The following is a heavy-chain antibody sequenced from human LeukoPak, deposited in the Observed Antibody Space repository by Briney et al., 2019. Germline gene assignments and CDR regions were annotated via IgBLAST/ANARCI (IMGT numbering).Heavy chain of an antibody. D-gene: IGHD5-18*01. CDR3: AKGWGGRGYSLFFDI. Sequence: PGGSLRLSCAASGFTFSSYGMHWVRQAPGKGLEWVAFIRYDGSNKYYADSVKGRFTISRDNSKNTLYLQMNSLRAEDTAVYYCAKGWGGRGYSLFFDIWGQGTMVTVSS. V-gene: IGHV3-30*02. CDR1: GFTFSSYG. J-gene: IGHJ3*02. CDR2: IRYDGSNK.